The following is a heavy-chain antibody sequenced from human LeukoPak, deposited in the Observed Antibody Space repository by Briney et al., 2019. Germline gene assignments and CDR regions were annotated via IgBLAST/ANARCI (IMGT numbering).Heavy chain of an antibody. CDR1: GFXFDDYA. Sequence: PGGSLRLSCGASGFXFDDYAIHWVRQAPGKGLEWVSHISGDGGSTYYADTLKGRFTISRDNSKNSLYLQMNSLRTEDPALYYCAKTKWFGELAYYYYGMDVWGQGTTVTVSS. CDR2: ISGDGGST. CDR3: AKTKWFGELAYYYYGMDV. J-gene: IGHJ6*02. D-gene: IGHD3-10*01. V-gene: IGHV3-43*02.